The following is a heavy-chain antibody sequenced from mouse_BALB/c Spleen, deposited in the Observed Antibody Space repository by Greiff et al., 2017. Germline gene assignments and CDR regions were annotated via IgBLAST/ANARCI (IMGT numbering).Heavy chain of an antibody. J-gene: IGHJ2*01. Sequence: VKLMESGAELVKPGASVKLSCKTSGYTFTSYWIQWVKQRPGQGLGWIGEIFPGTGTTYYNEKFKGKATLTIDTSSSTAYMQLSSLTSEDSAVYFCARRGTTRIFDYWGQGTTLTVSS. CDR2: IFPGTGTT. CDR3: ARRGTTRIFDY. V-gene: IGHV1S132*01. CDR1: GYTFTSYW. D-gene: IGHD2-12*01.